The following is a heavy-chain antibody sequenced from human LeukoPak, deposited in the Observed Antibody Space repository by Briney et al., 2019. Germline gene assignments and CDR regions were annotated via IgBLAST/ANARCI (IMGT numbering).Heavy chain of an antibody. CDR2: ISSSGSTI. CDR3: AELGITMIGGV. J-gene: IGHJ6*04. V-gene: IGHV3-48*04. D-gene: IGHD3-10*02. CDR1: GFTFSSYS. Sequence: GGSLRLSCAASGFTFSSYSMNWVRQAPGKGLEWVSYISSSGSTIYYADSVKGRFTISRDNAKNSLYLQKNSLRAEDTAVYYCAELGITMIGGVWGKGTTVTISS.